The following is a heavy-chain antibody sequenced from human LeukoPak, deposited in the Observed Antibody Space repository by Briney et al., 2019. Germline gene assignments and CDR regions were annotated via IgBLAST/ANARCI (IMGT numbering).Heavy chain of an antibody. D-gene: IGHD2-8*01. V-gene: IGHV5-51*01. CDR1: GYSFTSYW. CDR3: ARHRGQLGYCTNGVCYHYYMDV. Sequence: PGESLKISCKGSGYSFTSYWIGWVRQTPGKGLEWMGIIYPGDSDTRYSPSFQGQVTISADKSISTAYLQWSSLKASDTAMYYCARHRGQLGYCTNGVCYHYYMDVWGKGTTVTVSS. J-gene: IGHJ6*03. CDR2: IYPGDSDT.